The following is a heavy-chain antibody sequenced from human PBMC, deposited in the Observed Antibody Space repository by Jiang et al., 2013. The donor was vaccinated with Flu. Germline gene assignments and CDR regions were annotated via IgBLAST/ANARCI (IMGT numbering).Heavy chain of an antibody. CDR3: ARHEAKMISAFAI. CDR1: GGSIDSYY. CDR2: IYYSGNT. Sequence: GLVKPSETLSLTCSVSGGSIDSYYYSWIRQSPGKGLEWIGFIYYSGNTDFNPSLKSRVAISVDTSKNQFSLNLRSVTAADTAVYYCARHEAKMISAFAIWGQGTTVTVSS. V-gene: IGHV4-59*08. D-gene: IGHD3-16*01. J-gene: IGHJ3*02.